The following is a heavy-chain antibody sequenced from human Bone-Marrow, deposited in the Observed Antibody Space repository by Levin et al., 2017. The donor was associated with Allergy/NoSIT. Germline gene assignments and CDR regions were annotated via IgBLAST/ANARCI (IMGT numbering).Heavy chain of an antibody. CDR1: GGSISSSSYY. CDR3: ARPTYYYDSSGNAPLDY. V-gene: IGHV4-39*01. CDR2: IYYSGST. Sequence: SCTVSGGSISSSSYYWGWIRQPPGKGLEWIGSIYYSGSTYYNPSLKSRVTISVDTSKNQFSLKLSSVTAADTAVYYCARPTYYYDSSGNAPLDYWGQGTLVTVSS. J-gene: IGHJ4*02. D-gene: IGHD3-22*01.